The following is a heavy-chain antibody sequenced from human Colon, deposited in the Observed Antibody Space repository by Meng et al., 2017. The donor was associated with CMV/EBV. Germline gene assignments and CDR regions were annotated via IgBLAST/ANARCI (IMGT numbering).Heavy chain of an antibody. J-gene: IGHJ4*02. V-gene: IGHV4-39*07. CDR3: ATDYGDYYFDR. Sequence: LQLQESGPGLVKPSGTLSLTCTVSGGSISSSTYYWGWIRQTPGKGLEWIGNIYYSGYTYYNPSLKSRLTISVDTSKNQFSLKLTSVTAADTAVYYCATDYGDYYFDRWGQGTLVTVSS. CDR2: IYYSGYT. D-gene: IGHD4-17*01. CDR1: GGSISSSTYY.